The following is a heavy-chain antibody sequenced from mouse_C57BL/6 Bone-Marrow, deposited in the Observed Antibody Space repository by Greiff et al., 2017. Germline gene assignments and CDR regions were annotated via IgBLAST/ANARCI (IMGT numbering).Heavy chain of an antibody. CDR2: ITHSGET. CDR3: AGAPYDYDGGLAY. Sequence: VQLQQSGPGLVKPSQSLFLTCSITGFPITSGYYWIWIRQSPGKPLEWMGYITHSGETFYNPSLQSPISITRETSKNQFFLQLNSVTTEDTAMYYCAGAPYDYDGGLAYWGQGTLGTVSA. CDR1: GFPITSGYY. V-gene: IGHV12-3*01. D-gene: IGHD2-4*01. J-gene: IGHJ3*01.